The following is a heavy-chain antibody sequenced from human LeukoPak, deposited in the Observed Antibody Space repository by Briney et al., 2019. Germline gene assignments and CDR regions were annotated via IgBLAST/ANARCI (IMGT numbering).Heavy chain of an antibody. Sequence: PGGSLRLSCAASGFTFNSYWMHWVRHAPGKGLVWVSRIDEDGKTIDYADSVKGRFTISRDNTKDTLYLKMSSLRDEDTAVYYCVIDLCGEDDQWGRGTLVTASS. D-gene: IGHD3-3*01. CDR1: GFTFNSYW. CDR2: IDEDGKTI. CDR3: VIDLCGEDDQ. V-gene: IGHV3-74*01. J-gene: IGHJ5*02.